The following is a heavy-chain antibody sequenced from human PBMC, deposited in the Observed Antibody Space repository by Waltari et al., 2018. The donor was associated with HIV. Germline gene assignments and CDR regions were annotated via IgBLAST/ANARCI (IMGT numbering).Heavy chain of an antibody. J-gene: IGHJ4*02. Sequence: QVQLVESGGGVVQPGGSLRLSCAASGFTFRNYAMHWVRQAPGKGLGWVALITYDGSNQFYADSVKGRFTISRDSSKNTLSLQMNSLRPEDTAVYFCAKERTGWYIEHWGQGTLVTVSS. CDR3: AKERTGWYIEH. D-gene: IGHD6-19*01. CDR2: ITYDGSNQ. V-gene: IGHV3-30*02. CDR1: GFTFRNYA.